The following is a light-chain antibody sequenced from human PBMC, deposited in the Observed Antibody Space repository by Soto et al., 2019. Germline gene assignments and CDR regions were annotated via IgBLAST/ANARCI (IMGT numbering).Light chain of an antibody. CDR1: SGHSSYI. J-gene: IGLJ3*02. CDR2: LEGSGSY. CDR3: ETWDFNTRV. V-gene: IGLV4-60*02. Sequence: QLVLTQSSSASASLGSSVKLTCTLSSGHSSYIIAWHQQQPGKAPRYLMKLEGSGSYNQGSGLPDRFSGSTSGADRYLTISNLQFEDEADYYCETWDFNTRVFGGGTKVTVL.